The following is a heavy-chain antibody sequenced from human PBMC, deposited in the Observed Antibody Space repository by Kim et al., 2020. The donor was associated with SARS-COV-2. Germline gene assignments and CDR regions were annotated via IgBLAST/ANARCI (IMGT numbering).Heavy chain of an antibody. CDR3: AKDPSRQQLGYYYYYGMDV. Sequence: GGSLRLSCAASGFTFGDYAMHWVRQAPGKGLEWVSGISWNSGSIGYADSVKGRFTISRDNAKNSLYLQTNSLRAEDTALYYCAKDPSRQQLGYYYYYGMDVWGQGTTVTVSS. D-gene: IGHD6-13*01. CDR1: GFTFGDYA. J-gene: IGHJ6*02. CDR2: ISWNSGSI. V-gene: IGHV3-9*01.